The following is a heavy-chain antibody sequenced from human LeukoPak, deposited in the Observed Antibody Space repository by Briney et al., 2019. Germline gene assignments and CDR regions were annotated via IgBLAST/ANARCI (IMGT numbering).Heavy chain of an antibody. V-gene: IGHV3-7*01. CDR1: GFTFSSYA. CDR2: IREDGSEK. Sequence: GGALRLSCAASGFTFSSYAMHWVRQAPGKGLEWVANIREDGSEKYYVDSVKGRFTISRDNAKNSLYLQMNSLRAEDTAVYYCARDGDTMSGTYYYDMDVWGKGTTVTIS. D-gene: IGHD1-26*01. J-gene: IGHJ6*03. CDR3: ARDGDTMSGTYYYDMDV.